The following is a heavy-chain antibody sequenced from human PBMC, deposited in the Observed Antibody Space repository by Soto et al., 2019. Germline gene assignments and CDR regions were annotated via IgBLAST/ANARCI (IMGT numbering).Heavy chain of an antibody. CDR1: GGSFSGYY. J-gene: IGHJ4*02. D-gene: IGHD6-13*01. V-gene: IGHV4-34*01. CDR2: INHSGST. CDR3: ARLRPPLHSSSWLGDDY. Sequence: SETLSLTCAVYGGSFSGYYWSWIRQPPGKGLEWIGEINHSGSTNYNPSLKSRVTISVDTSKNQFSLKLSSVTAADTAVYYCARLRPPLHSSSWLGDDYWGQGTLVTVSS.